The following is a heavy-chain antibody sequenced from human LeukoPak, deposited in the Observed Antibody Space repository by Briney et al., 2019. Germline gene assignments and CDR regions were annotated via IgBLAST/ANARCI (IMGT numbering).Heavy chain of an antibody. CDR2: IYYSGST. CDR3: ARSSPAADCSSTSCYTLSRWYNWFDT. V-gene: IGHV4-59*08. Sequence: PSETLSLTCTGSGGSISSYYWRWIRQPPGKVLEWIEYIYYSGSTNYNPSLKSRVTISVDTSNNQFSLKLSSVTAADTAVYYCARSSPAADCSSTSCYTLSRWYNWFDTWGQGSLVTVSS. D-gene: IGHD2-2*02. J-gene: IGHJ5*02. CDR1: GGSISSYY.